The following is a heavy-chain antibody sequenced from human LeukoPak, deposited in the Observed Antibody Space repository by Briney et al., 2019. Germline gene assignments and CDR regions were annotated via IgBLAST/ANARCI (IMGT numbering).Heavy chain of an antibody. CDR2: IYYSGST. D-gene: IGHD3-3*02. CDR1: GGSISSYY. V-gene: IGHV4-59*01. J-gene: IGHJ4*02. Sequence: PSETLSLTCTVSGGSISSYYWSWIRQPPGKGLEWIGYIYYSGSTNYNPSLKSRVTISVDTSKNQFSLKLSSVTAADTAVYYCAVHFWSGYFDYWGQGTLVTVSS. CDR3: AVHFWSGYFDY.